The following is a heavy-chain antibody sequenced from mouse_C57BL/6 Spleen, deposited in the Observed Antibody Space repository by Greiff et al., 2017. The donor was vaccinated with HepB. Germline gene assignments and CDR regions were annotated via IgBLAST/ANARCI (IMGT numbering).Heavy chain of an antibody. CDR2: IYPGDGDT. Sequence: QVQLKESGAELVKPGASVKISCKASGYAFSSYWMNWVKQRPGKGLEWIGQIYPGDGDTNYNGKFKGKATLTADKSSSTAYMQLSSLTSEDSAVYFCARRGTVVAHLDYWGQGTTLTVSS. D-gene: IGHD1-1*01. V-gene: IGHV1-80*01. J-gene: IGHJ2*01. CDR1: GYAFSSYW. CDR3: ARRGTVVAHLDY.